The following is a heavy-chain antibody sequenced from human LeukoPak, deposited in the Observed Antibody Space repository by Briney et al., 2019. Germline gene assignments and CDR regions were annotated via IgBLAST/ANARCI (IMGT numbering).Heavy chain of an antibody. CDR1: GDSITNYY. J-gene: IGHJ4*02. Sequence: PSETLSLTCTVSGDSITNYYWNWIRQPAGKGLEWIGRIHTGGTTNHNPSLKSRVTMSVDTSMNQFSLKLSSVTAADTAVYYCARLGDSSSSGIDYWGQGTLVTVSS. V-gene: IGHV4-4*07. CDR3: ARLGDSSSSGIDY. D-gene: IGHD6-6*01. CDR2: IHTGGTT.